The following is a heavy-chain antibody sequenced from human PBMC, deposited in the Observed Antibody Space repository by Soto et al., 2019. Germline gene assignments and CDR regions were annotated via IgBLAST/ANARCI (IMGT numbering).Heavy chain of an antibody. CDR3: AKDMVKYYYDSSGLSFDY. Sequence: KGLEWVSAISGSGGSTYYADSVKGRFTISRDNSKNTLYLQMNSLRAEDTAVYYCAKDMVKYYYDSSGLSFDYWGQGTLVTVSS. J-gene: IGHJ4*02. CDR2: ISGSGGST. V-gene: IGHV3-23*01. D-gene: IGHD3-22*01.